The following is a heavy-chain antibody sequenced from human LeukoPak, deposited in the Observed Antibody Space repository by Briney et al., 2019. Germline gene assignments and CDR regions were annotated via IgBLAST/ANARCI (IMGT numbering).Heavy chain of an antibody. CDR2: IYYSGST. D-gene: IGHD3-22*01. CDR1: GGSISSSSYY. V-gene: IGHV4-39*07. CDR3: ARSLYYYDSSGYYYRGPVTDY. J-gene: IGHJ4*02. Sequence: SETLSLTCTVSGGSISSSSYYWGWIRQPPGKGLEWIGSIYYSGSTYYNPSLKSRVTISVDTSKNQFSLKLSSVTAADTAVYYCARSLYYYDSSGYYYRGPVTDYWGQGTLVTVSS.